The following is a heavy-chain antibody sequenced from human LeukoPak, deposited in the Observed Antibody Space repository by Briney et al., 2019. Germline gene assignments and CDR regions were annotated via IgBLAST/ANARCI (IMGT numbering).Heavy chain of an antibody. J-gene: IGHJ4*02. Sequence: SETLSLTCAVSGGSISSSNWWSWVRQPPGKGLEWIGYIYYSGSTKYNPSLKSRVTISVDTSKNQFSLNLSSVTAADTAVYYCARYNLLTGYYDYFDYWGQGTLVTVSS. V-gene: IGHV4-4*02. CDR2: IYYSGST. CDR1: GGSISSSNW. D-gene: IGHD3-9*01. CDR3: ARYNLLTGYYDYFDY.